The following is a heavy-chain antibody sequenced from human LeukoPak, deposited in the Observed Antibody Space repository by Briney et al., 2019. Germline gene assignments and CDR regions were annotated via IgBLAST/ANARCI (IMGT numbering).Heavy chain of an antibody. V-gene: IGHV3-11*01. J-gene: IGHJ6*03. CDR2: ISGSGHDI. Sequence: PGGSLRLSCAASGFTFSDSYMTWVRQAPGKGVEWVAYISGSGHDINYSESAKGRFTISRDNAKNSLYLQMSSLRAEDTAVYYCAKDGGEYYDILTGYYPRLYYMDVWGKGTTVTISS. CDR3: AKDGGEYYDILTGYYPRLYYMDV. CDR1: GFTFSDSY. D-gene: IGHD3-9*01.